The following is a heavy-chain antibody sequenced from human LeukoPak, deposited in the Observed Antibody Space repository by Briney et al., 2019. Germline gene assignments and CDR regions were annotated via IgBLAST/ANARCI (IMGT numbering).Heavy chain of an antibody. CDR2: ISGSGGST. V-gene: IGHV3-23*01. CDR3: AKDRHAPGRYCSSTTCFPFDP. D-gene: IGHD2-2*01. Sequence: GGSLRLSCVVSGFTFSSYAMSWVRQAPGKGLEWDSGISGSGGSTYYADSVKGRFTISRDNSKNTLYLQMNSLRAEDTAVYYCAKDRHAPGRYCSSTTCFPFDPWGQGTLVTVSS. CDR1: GFTFSSYA. J-gene: IGHJ5*02.